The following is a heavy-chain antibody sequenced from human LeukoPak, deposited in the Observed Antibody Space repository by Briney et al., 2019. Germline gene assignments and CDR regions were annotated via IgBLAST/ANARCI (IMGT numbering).Heavy chain of an antibody. CDR1: GFTFSNAW. Sequence: GGSLRLSCAASGFTFSNAWMSWVRQAPGKGLEWVGRIKSKTDGGITDYAAPVKGRFTISRDDSKNTLYLQMNSLKTEDTAVYYCTTDFHSYGYGYWGQGTLVTVSS. D-gene: IGHD5-18*01. J-gene: IGHJ4*02. CDR2: IKSKTDGGIT. V-gene: IGHV3-15*01. CDR3: TTDFHSYGYGY.